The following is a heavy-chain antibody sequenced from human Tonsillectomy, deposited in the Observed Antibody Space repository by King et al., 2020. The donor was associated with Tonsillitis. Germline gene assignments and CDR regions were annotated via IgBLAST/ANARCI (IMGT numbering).Heavy chain of an antibody. Sequence: VQLVESGGGVVQPGRSLRLSCAASGFTFSSYAMHWVRQAPGKGLEWVAVISYDGSNKYYADSVKGRFTISRDNSKNTLYLEMNSLRAEETAVYYCARDGAAAAGTGRHYYYGMDVWGQGTTVTVSS. J-gene: IGHJ6*02. V-gene: IGHV3-30*14. D-gene: IGHD6-13*01. CDR1: GFTFSSYA. CDR3: ARDGAAAAGTGRHYYYGMDV. CDR2: ISYDGSNK.